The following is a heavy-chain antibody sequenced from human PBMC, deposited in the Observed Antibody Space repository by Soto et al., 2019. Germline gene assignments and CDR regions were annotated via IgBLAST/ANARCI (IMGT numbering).Heavy chain of an antibody. V-gene: IGHV3-53*01. CDR3: ARDGAMATYCEYFQH. J-gene: IGHJ1*01. Sequence: EVQLVESGGGLIHPGGSLRLSCAASGFTVSSNYMSWVRQAPGKGLEWVSTIYSGGRTFYADSVKGRFTISRDSAKNTLYLEMNSLRAEDTAVYYCARDGAMATYCEYFQHWGQGTLVTVSS. D-gene: IGHD5-12*01. CDR1: GFTVSSNY. CDR2: IYSGGRT.